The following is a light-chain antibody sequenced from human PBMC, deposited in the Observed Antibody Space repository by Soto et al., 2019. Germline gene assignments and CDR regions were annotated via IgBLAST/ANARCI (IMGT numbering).Light chain of an antibody. CDR1: ESVSTN. J-gene: IGKJ1*01. CDR3: QQYSIWNP. CDR2: GAC. V-gene: IGKV3-15*01. Sequence: EIEMTQSPATLSLAPGVRVTLSCRASESVSTNLAWYQQKGGRAPMLLIYGACTVTTGIAARFSGSESGTEFNLTISGLQSVDFAVYYCQQYSIWNPFGPGQTVDI.